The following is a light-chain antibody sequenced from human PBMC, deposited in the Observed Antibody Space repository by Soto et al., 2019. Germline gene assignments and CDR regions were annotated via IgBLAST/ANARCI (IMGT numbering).Light chain of an antibody. J-gene: IGKJ4*01. CDR2: DAS. CDR3: RQRYNWPLT. Sequence: TVLTQSPATLSLSPGERATLSCKASQSIGNSLGWYQQKPGQAPRLLIDDASTRATGIPARFTGSGSGSDFTLTISSREPEDFGVYYCRQRYNWPLTFGGGTKVEIK. V-gene: IGKV3-11*01. CDR1: QSIGNS.